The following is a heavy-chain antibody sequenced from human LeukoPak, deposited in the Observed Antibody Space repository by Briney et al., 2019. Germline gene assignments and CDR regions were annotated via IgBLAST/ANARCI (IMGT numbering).Heavy chain of an antibody. CDR3: ARFSGPYSSGWFFDF. CDR2: LNGDGSGT. Sequence: PGGSLRVSCAASGFTVSSYWMHWVRQAAGKGLEWLSRLNGDGSGTSYADSVKGRFTISRDNAKKTLYLQMNSLRDEDTAVYNCARFSGPYSSGWFFDFWGQGTLVTVSS. CDR1: GFTVSSYW. J-gene: IGHJ4*02. V-gene: IGHV3-74*01. D-gene: IGHD6-19*01.